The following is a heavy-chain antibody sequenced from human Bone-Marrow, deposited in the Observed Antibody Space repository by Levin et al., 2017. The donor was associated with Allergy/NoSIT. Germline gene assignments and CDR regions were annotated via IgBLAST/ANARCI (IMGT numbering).Heavy chain of an antibody. CDR3: AREIYDYVWGSYRPSYYFDY. CDR1: GYTFTGYY. V-gene: IGHV1-2*02. Sequence: ASVKVSCKASGYTFTGYYMHWVRQAPGQGLEWMGWINPNSGGTNYAQKFQGRVTMTRDTSISTAYMELSRLRSDDTAVYYCAREIYDYVWGSYRPSYYFDYWGQGTLVTVSS. CDR2: INPNSGGT. J-gene: IGHJ4*02. D-gene: IGHD3-16*02.